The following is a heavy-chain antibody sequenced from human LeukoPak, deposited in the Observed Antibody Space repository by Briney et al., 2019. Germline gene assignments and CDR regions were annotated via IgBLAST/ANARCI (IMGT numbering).Heavy chain of an antibody. D-gene: IGHD3-16*01. Sequence: KVSCKASGGTFSSYAISWVRQAPGQGLEWMGGIIPIFGTANYAQKFQGRVTITTDESTSTAYMELSSLRSEDTAVYYCASRDKGPQGLDYYYYMDVWGKGTTVTVSS. CDR3: ASRDKGPQGLDYYYYMDV. CDR1: GGTFSSYA. J-gene: IGHJ6*03. V-gene: IGHV1-69*05. CDR2: IIPIFGTA.